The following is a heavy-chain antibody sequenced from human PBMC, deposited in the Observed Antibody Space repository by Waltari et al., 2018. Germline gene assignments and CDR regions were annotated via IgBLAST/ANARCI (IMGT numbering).Heavy chain of an antibody. CDR3: ARSNNFAFDY. CDR1: GFTFSKYW. Sequence: EVQLVESGGYLVQPGGSLRLSCAASGFTFSKYWIHWGRQTPGKGLEWVSNIKGDGSKIKYADSVKGRFTVSSDNAKNTVYLQISSLRAEDTAVYYCARSNNFAFDYWGQGTLVTVSS. J-gene: IGHJ4*02. V-gene: IGHV3-74*01. CDR2: IKGDGSKI. D-gene: IGHD1-20*01.